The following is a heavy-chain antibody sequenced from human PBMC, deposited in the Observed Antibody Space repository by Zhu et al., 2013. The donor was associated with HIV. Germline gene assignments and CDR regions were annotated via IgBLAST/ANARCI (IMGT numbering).Heavy chain of an antibody. D-gene: IGHD2-15*01. CDR2: INPSNGNT. V-gene: IGHV1-18*01. CDR1: GYTFTTYA. Sequence: QVQLVQSGAEVKKPGASVKVSCKASGYTFTTYAISWVRQAPGQGLEWMGWINPSNGNTNYVQKFQGRVSMTTDTSTSTAYMELRSLKSDDTAVYYCAIGGRVVAATWDDAFDIWGQGTMVTVSS. CDR3: AIGGRVVAATWDDAFDI. J-gene: IGHJ3*02.